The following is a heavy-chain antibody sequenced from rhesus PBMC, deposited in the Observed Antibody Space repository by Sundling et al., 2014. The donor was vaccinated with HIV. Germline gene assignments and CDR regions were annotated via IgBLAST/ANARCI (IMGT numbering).Heavy chain of an antibody. J-gene: IGHJ6*01. CDR3: AKDSRAAPPDSGYYGHGLDS. CDR1: GFTFSSYG. Sequence: EVQVVETGGGLVQPGGSLKLSCATSGFTFSSYGMIWVRQAPGKGLEWVSAINSGGGRTYYVDSVKGRFIISRDNSKNTLSLQMNSLRIEDTAVYYCAKDSRAAPPDSGYYGHGLDSWGQGVVVTVSS. CDR2: INSGGGRT. D-gene: IGHD3-28*01. V-gene: IGHV3S42*01.